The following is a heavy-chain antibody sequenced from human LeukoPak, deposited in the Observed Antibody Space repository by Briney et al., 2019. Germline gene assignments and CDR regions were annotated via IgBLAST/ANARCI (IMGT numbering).Heavy chain of an antibody. CDR2: ISSSSSYI. D-gene: IGHD5-24*01. CDR3: ARAQQLASDY. Sequence: PGGSLRPSCAASGFTFSSYSMNWVRQAPGKGLEWVSSISSSSSYIYYADSVKGRFTISRDNAKNSLYLQMSSLRAEDTAVYYCARAQQLASDYWGQGTLVTVSS. V-gene: IGHV3-21*01. J-gene: IGHJ4*02. CDR1: GFTFSSYS.